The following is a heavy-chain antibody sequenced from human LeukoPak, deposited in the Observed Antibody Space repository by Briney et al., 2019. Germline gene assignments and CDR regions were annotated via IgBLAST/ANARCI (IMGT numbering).Heavy chain of an antibody. CDR2: ISGSGGST. J-gene: IGHJ3*02. CDR1: GFTFNSYA. Sequence: PGGSLRLSCAASGFTFNSYAMSWVRQAPGMGLEWVPSISGSGGSTYYADSVKGRFTISRDNSKNTLYLQMNSLRAEDTAVYYCAKSKNGYEYDAFDIWGQGTMVTVSS. CDR3: AKSKNGYEYDAFDI. D-gene: IGHD2-2*03. V-gene: IGHV3-23*01.